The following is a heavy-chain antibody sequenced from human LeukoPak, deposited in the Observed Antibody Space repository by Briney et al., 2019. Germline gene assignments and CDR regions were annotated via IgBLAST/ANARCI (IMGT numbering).Heavy chain of an antibody. CDR2: IRYDGSNK. D-gene: IGHD6-19*01. CDR3: AKALEAGYSSGWYKYYYYMDV. Sequence: PGGSLRLSCAASGFTFSSYGMHWVRQAPGKGLEWVAFIRYDGSNKYYADSVKGRFTISRDNSKNTLYLQMNSLRAEDTAVYYCAKALEAGYSSGWYKYYYYMDVWGKGTTVTVSS. CDR1: GFTFSSYG. V-gene: IGHV3-30*02. J-gene: IGHJ6*03.